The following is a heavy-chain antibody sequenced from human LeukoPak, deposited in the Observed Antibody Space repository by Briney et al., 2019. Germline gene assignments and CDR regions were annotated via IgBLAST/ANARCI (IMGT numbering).Heavy chain of an antibody. CDR1: GGSISGYY. J-gene: IGHJ4*02. Sequence: PSETLSLTCAVYGGSISGYYWSWIRQPPGKGLEWIGEIYYSGSTNYNPSLKSRVTISVDTSKNQFSLKLSSVTAADTAVYYCPSGIFRPKGISAPPGFDYWGQGTLVTVSS. CDR2: IYYSGST. CDR3: PSGIFRPKGISAPPGFDY. D-gene: IGHD6-13*01. V-gene: IGHV4-59*08.